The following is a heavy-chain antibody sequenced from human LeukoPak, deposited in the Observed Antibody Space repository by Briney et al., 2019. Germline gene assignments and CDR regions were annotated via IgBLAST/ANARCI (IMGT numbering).Heavy chain of an antibody. V-gene: IGHV1-69*13. J-gene: IGHJ4*02. D-gene: IGHD2-15*01. Sequence: SVKVSCKASRGTFNNYAVNWVRQAPGQGLEWMGGSIPFFPATNYAQKFQGRVTITADESSTTVYMELSSLTSEDTAIYFCARMVGYAYSDYWGQGTLVTVSS. CDR3: ARMVGYAYSDY. CDR2: SIPFFPAT. CDR1: RGTFNNYA.